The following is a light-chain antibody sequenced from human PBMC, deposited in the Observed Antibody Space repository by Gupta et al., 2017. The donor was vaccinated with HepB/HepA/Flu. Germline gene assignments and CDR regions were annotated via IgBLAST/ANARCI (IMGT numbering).Light chain of an antibody. Sequence: HSVLPPPPSASGTPGQRVTISCSGSISTIGSNTVNWYPQLPGAAPKLLIYNNNERPSGVPDRLSGSKSGTSASLDISGHQSEDEGDYYCAAWDDSLNGPVFGRGTKLTVL. CDR3: AAWDDSLNGPV. CDR2: NNN. CDR1: ISTIGSNT. J-gene: IGLJ3*02. V-gene: IGLV1-44*01.